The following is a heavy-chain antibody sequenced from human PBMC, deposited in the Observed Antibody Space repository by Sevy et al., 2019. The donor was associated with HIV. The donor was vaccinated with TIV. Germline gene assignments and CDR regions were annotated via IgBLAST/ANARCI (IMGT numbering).Heavy chain of an antibody. V-gene: IGHV5-51*01. CDR1: GYDFTPYW. D-gene: IGHD3-10*01. Sequence: GESLKISCKGSGYDFTPYWIGWVRQMPGQGLEWMGIIYPGNSDTGYSPSFQGQVTISVDKSINTAFLQWCSLRASDTAIYYCARQGDLDYFDYWGQGTLVTVSS. CDR3: ARQGDLDYFDY. J-gene: IGHJ4*02. CDR2: IYPGNSDT.